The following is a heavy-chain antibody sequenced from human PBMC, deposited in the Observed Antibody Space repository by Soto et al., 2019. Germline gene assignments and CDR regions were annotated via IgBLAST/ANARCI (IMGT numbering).Heavy chain of an antibody. CDR1: GFTFTSYA. Sequence: LTLSCAASGFTFTSYARSWVRQTPGKGLEWVSAISGSGGSTYYADSVKRRVPISRDNAKNTPHLQMNSPRAEATAEFCGAKDRGSYYYFDYWGQGTLVTVSS. D-gene: IGHD1-26*01. V-gene: IGHV3-23*01. J-gene: IGHJ4*02. CDR3: AKDRGSYYYFDY. CDR2: ISGSGGST.